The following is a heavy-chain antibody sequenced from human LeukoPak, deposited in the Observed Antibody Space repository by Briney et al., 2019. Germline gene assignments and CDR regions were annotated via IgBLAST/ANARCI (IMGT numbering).Heavy chain of an antibody. Sequence: SQTLSLACAISGDSFSSSSAAWNWIRQSPSRGLEWLGRTYYRSKWYNDFAVSVNSRITIDSGTSKNQFSLQLNSVTPEDTAVYYCATRYFDFWGQGTLVTVSS. CDR1: GDSFSSSSAA. J-gene: IGHJ4*02. CDR2: TYYRSKWYN. V-gene: IGHV6-1*01. CDR3: ATRYFDF.